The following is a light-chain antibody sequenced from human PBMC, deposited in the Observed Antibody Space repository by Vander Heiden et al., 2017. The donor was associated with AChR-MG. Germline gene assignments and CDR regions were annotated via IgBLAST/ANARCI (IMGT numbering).Light chain of an antibody. Sequence: SSDLTQDPTVSVALKQTARITCQGDGLRNYYASWYQQRPGQEPVFRFECKNNRPSGIPDRFSCYRSGKTAYSKITGVQAEDEADDYCSYRDSSGSNYVFGGGTKLTVL. V-gene: IGLV3-19*01. CDR1: GLRNYY. CDR3: SYRDSSGSNYV. J-gene: IGLJ1*01. CDR2: CKN.